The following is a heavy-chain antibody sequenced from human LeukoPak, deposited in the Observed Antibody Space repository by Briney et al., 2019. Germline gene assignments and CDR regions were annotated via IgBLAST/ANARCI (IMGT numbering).Heavy chain of an antibody. V-gene: IGHV4-4*07. CDR2: IYTSGPD. Sequence: SETLSLTCTVSGGSISSYYWSWIRQPAGKGLEWIGRIYTSGPDNSNPSLKSRVTMSVDTSKNQFSLKLSSVTAADTAVYYCAREYSSSWYAYYYYGMDVWGQGTAVTVSS. CDR3: AREYSSSWYAYYYYGMDV. CDR1: GGSISSYY. J-gene: IGHJ6*02. D-gene: IGHD6-13*01.